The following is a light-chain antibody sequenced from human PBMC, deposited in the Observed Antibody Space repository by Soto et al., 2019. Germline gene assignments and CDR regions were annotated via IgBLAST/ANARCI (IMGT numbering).Light chain of an antibody. CDR3: KQYRDNGT. J-gene: IGKJ1*01. V-gene: IGKV1-5*03. CDR2: KAS. CDR1: QSISNW. Sequence: DIQMTQSPSTLSASVGDRVTITCRASQSISNWLAWYQQKPGTAPNLLIYKASTLQSGVPSRFSGSGSGTKFPLTFGTLQPDDSETYYCKQYRDNGTLGTGTNVDIK.